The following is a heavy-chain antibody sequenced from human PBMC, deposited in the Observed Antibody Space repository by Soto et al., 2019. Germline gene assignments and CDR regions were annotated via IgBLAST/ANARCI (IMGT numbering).Heavy chain of an antibody. V-gene: IGHV1-18*01. CDR3: ARAGTTIFYYYGMDV. Sequence: ASLKVSCKASGYTFTSYGISWVRQAPGQGLEWMGWISAYNGNTNYAQKLQGRVTMTTDTSTSTAYMELRSLGSDDTAVYYCARAGTTIFYYYGMDVWGQGTTVTVSS. CDR2: ISAYNGNT. J-gene: IGHJ6*02. D-gene: IGHD3-3*02. CDR1: GYTFTSYG.